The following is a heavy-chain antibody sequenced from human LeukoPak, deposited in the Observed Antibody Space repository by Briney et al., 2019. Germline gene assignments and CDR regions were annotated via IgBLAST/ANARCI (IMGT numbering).Heavy chain of an antibody. CDR3: AKAKGKQHHFDY. Sequence: GGSLRLSCAASGFTFSTYAMTWVRQAPGKGLEWVSLISGTGGSTYYADSVKGRFTISRDNAKNSLYLQMNSLRAEDTAVHYCAKAKGKQHHFDYWGQGTLVTVSS. V-gene: IGHV3-23*01. CDR2: ISGTGGST. J-gene: IGHJ4*02. CDR1: GFTFSTYA. D-gene: IGHD6-13*01.